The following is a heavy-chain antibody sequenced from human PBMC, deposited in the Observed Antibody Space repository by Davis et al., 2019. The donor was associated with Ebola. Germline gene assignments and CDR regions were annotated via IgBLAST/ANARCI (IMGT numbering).Heavy chain of an antibody. Sequence: ESLKISCAASGFTFDDYAMTWVRQAPGKGLEWIGNIYNSGSTNFIPSLESRVTISVDTSDNQFSLKLGSVTAADTAVYYCARHRRGYSYGYRDISYYYYGMDVWGKGTTVTVSS. CDR1: GFTFDDYA. CDR2: IYNSGST. V-gene: IGHV4-59*08. CDR3: ARHRRGYSYGYRDISYYYYGMDV. J-gene: IGHJ6*04. D-gene: IGHD5-18*01.